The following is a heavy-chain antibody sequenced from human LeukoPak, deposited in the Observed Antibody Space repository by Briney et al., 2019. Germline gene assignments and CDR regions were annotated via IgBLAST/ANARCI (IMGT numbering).Heavy chain of an antibody. V-gene: IGHV4-38-2*02. D-gene: IGHD6-13*01. J-gene: IGHJ5*02. CDR3: ARPSIAAAGTSYNWFDP. Sequence: SETLSLTCTVSGYSISSGHYWGWIRQPPGKGLEWIGSMYHSGSTYYNPPLKSRVTISVDTSKNQFSLKLSSVTAADTAVYYCARPSIAAAGTSYNWFDPWGQGTLVTVSS. CDR2: MYHSGST. CDR1: GYSISSGHY.